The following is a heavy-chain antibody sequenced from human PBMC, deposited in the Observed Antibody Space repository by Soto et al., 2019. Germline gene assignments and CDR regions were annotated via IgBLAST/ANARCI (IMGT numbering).Heavy chain of an antibody. Sequence: SETLSLTCTVSRGSISSGTNYWAWIRQPPGKGLEWIANIYYSGSTFYNPSLKSRVTISLDTSKNQFSLKLRSVTAADTAVYYCARHEPGWYFDSWGQGTLVIVSS. J-gene: IGHJ4*02. CDR1: RGSISSGTNY. CDR3: ARHEPGWYFDS. CDR2: IYYSGST. V-gene: IGHV4-39*01.